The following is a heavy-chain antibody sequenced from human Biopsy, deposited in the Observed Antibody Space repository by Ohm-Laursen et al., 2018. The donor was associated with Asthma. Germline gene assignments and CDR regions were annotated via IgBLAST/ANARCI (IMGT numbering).Heavy chain of an antibody. V-gene: IGHV3-23*01. Sequence: SLRLSCSASGFTFSNYAMTWVRQAPGKGLEWVSAISGGGGDTKYADSVRGRFTISRDYSKNTLYLQMHSLRAEDTAVYYCARGDSSNWSHYYFDYWGQGTLVTVSS. D-gene: IGHD3-22*01. CDR3: ARGDSSNWSHYYFDY. CDR2: ISGGGGDT. J-gene: IGHJ4*02. CDR1: GFTFSNYA.